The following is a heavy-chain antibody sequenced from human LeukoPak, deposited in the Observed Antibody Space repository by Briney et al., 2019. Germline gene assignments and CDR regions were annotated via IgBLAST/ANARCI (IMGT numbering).Heavy chain of an antibody. D-gene: IGHD1-26*01. CDR3: ARDPIVGATYYYYGMDV. Sequence: ASVKVSCKASGGTFISYAISWVRQAPGQGLEWMGGIIPIFGTANYAQKFQGRVTITADESTSTAYMELSSLRSEDTAVYYCARDPIVGATYYYYGMDVWGQGTTVTVSS. CDR2: IIPIFGTA. J-gene: IGHJ6*02. V-gene: IGHV1-69*13. CDR1: GGTFISYA.